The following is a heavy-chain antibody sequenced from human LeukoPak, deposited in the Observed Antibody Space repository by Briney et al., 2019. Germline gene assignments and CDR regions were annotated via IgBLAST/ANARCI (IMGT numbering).Heavy chain of an antibody. V-gene: IGHV3-30*02. CDR3: AKDVLVVGGKDYHYPMDV. CDR1: RFIFSSFS. D-gene: IGHD1-26*01. J-gene: IGHJ6*02. Sequence: GASLILSCVVSRFIFSSFSMHYDLHAPINCLNFDDFIRYDGSQKYYSESVKGRFTVSRDNAKDTLFLQMTGLRVEDTAIYYCAKDVLVVGGKDYHYPMDVWGQGTTVIVSS. CDR2: IRYDGSQK.